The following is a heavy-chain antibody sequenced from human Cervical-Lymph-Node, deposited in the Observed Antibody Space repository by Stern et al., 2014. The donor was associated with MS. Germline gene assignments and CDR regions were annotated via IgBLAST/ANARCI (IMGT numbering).Heavy chain of an antibody. J-gene: IGHJ5*02. CDR3: AKDGFYSTSALDP. CDR1: GFTFNEFA. D-gene: IGHD4-11*01. V-gene: IGHV3-9*01. Sequence: EVPLVESGGGLVQPGGSLRLSCAASGFTFNEFAMHWVRQTPGKGMAWGSGISRDSGSIGFADSVKGRFTIARDNAKNSLYLQMNSLRVEDTALYYCAKDGFYSTSALDPWGQGTLVTVSS. CDR2: ISRDSGSI.